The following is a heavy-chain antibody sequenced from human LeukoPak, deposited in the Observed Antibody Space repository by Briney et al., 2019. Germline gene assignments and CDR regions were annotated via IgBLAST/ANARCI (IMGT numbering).Heavy chain of an antibody. CDR1: GDSINSSNSY. V-gene: IGHV4-39*07. Sequence: SETLSLTCTVSGDSINSSNSYWGWVRQPPGKGLEWIATIFYSGSTFYNPSLKSRVTISLDTSKTQFSLRLRSVTAADTAVYYCARVFRFSHFDYWAGEPWSPSPQ. CDR3: ARVFRFSHFDY. D-gene: IGHD3-3*01. J-gene: IGHJ4*02. CDR2: IFYSGST.